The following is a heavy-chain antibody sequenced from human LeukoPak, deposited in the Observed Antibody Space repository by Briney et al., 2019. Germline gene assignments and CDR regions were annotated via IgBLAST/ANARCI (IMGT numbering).Heavy chain of an antibody. CDR3: ARGGCDILTGYYSDFDN. V-gene: IGHV3-9*01. Sequence: GGSLRLSCAASGFTFDDYAMHWVRQAPGKGLEWVSGISWNSGSIGYADSVKGRFTISRDNAKNSLYVQMNSLRAEDTALYYCARGGCDILTGYYSDFDNWGQGTLVTVSS. J-gene: IGHJ4*02. D-gene: IGHD3-9*01. CDR1: GFTFDDYA. CDR2: ISWNSGSI.